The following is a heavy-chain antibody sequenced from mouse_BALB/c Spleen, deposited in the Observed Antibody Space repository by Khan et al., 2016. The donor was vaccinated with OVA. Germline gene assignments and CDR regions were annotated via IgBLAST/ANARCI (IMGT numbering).Heavy chain of an antibody. CDR1: GYTFTDYN. Sequence: VQLQQSGPELVKPGASVKISCKASGYTFTDYNMDWVKQSHGKTLEWIGYIYPNNGGTGYNQKFKTKATLTVDNYSSTAYMELHSLTSADSAVYYCARSGYGSFAYWGHGTLVTVSA. V-gene: IGHV1S29*02. CDR2: IYPNNGGT. J-gene: IGHJ3*01. D-gene: IGHD1-2*01. CDR3: ARSGYGSFAY.